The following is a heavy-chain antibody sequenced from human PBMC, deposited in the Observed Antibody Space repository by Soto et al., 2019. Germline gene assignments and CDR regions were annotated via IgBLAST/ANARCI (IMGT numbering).Heavy chain of an antibody. CDR1: GLTFSSYV. V-gene: IGHV3-30*18. CDR3: AKESDAFDI. CDR2: IPYDGSYK. Sequence: QVQLVESGGGVVQPGRSPRLSCAASGLTFSSYVMHWVRQAPGKGLEWVAVIPYDGSYKYYADSVRGRFTISRDNSKNMLYLQMTSLRAEDTAVYYCAKESDAFDIWGQGTMVTVSS. J-gene: IGHJ3*02.